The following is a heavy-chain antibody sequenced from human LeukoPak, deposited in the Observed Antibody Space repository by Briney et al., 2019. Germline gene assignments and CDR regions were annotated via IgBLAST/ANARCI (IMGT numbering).Heavy chain of an antibody. CDR3: AKDLSALYTSSWPDAVDI. CDR2: IRYDGGNK. J-gene: IGHJ3*02. V-gene: IGHV3-30*02. D-gene: IGHD6-13*01. CDR1: GFTFSNYG. Sequence: GGSLRLSCAASGFTFSNYGMHWVRQAPGKGLEWVAFIRYDGGNKYYADSVKGRFTISRDNSKNTVYLQMNSLRAEDAAVYYCAKDLSALYTSSWPDAVDIWGQGTMGTVSS.